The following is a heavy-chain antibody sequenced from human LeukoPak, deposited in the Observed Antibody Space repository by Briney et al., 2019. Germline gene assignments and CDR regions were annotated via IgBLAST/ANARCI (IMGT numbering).Heavy chain of an antibody. D-gene: IGHD1-1*01. V-gene: IGHV3-23*01. CDR3: ATRISTTHGLDY. CDR2: ISDRGDLT. CDR1: GFTFSTFG. J-gene: IGHJ4*02. Sequence: PGGSLRLSCAASGFTFSTFGMTWVRQAPGKGLEWVSSISDRGDLTTYADSVKGRFTISRDDSKNTLSLQMHGLRAEDMAICYCATRISTTHGLDYWGQGTLVTVSS.